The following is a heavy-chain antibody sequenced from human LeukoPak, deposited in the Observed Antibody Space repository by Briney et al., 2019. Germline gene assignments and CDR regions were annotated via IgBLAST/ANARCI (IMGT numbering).Heavy chain of an antibody. CDR2: ISNDGGGT. V-gene: IGHV3-23*02. CDR3: AKGSSGYFADL. D-gene: IGHD3-22*01. CDR1: GFTFNNYG. Sequence: GGSLRLSCAASGFTFNNYGLIWVRQAPGKGLEWVAAISNDGGGTMYGGFVEGRFTISRDNSKDTLFLQMNSLRAEDTALYYCAKGSSGYFADLWGQGTLVTVSS. J-gene: IGHJ5*02.